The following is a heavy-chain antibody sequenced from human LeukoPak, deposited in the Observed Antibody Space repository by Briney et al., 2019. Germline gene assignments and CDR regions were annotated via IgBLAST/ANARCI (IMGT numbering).Heavy chain of an antibody. CDR3: ARDIDPYYYDSSGYSVWFDP. Sequence: PGGSLRLSCAASGFTFSSYAMSWVRQAPGKGLEWVSAISGSGGSTYYADSVKGRFTISRDNAKNSLYLQMNSLRAEDTAVYYCARDIDPYYYDSSGYSVWFDPWGQGTLVTVSS. D-gene: IGHD3-22*01. CDR2: ISGSGGST. J-gene: IGHJ5*02. CDR1: GFTFSSYA. V-gene: IGHV3-23*01.